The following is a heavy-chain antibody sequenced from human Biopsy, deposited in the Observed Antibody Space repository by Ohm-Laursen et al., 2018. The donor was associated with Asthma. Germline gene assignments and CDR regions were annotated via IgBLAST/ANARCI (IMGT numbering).Heavy chain of an antibody. CDR3: VRGSSSWHHGPFHYYYGLDV. Sequence: SDTLSLTCGLSSGSGGYMRSGNYYWGWIRQPPGKGLEWIGSIYYSGTTYYTPSLESRVTVSADTSKNQFSLKLTSVTAADTAVYYCVRGSSSWHHGPFHYYYGLDVWGQGTTATVSS. CDR2: IYYSGTT. J-gene: IGHJ6*02. V-gene: IGHV4-39*01. CDR1: GGYMRSGNYY. D-gene: IGHD6-13*01.